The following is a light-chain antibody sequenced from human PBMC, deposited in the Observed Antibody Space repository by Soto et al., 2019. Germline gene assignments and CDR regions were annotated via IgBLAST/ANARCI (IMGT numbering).Light chain of an antibody. CDR3: QSYDSSNQV. CDR1: SGSIASNY. V-gene: IGLV6-57*01. J-gene: IGLJ3*02. CDR2: EDH. Sequence: NFMLTQPHSVSESPGKTVTISCTRSSGSIASNYVQWFQQRPGSSPTTVIYEDHQRPSGVPDRFSGSIDSSSNSASLTISGLRTEDEADYSCQSYDSSNQVFGGGTKLTVL.